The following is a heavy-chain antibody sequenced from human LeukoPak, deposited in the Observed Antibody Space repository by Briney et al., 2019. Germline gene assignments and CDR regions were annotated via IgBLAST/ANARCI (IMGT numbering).Heavy chain of an antibody. Sequence: GGSLRLSCAASGFTFSSQNMNWVRQAPGKGLEWVSYISSSSTTIYYADSVKGRFTISRDNAKNSLYLQMNSLRAEDTAVYYCARGTYYYDSSGYYYYFDYWGQGTLVTVSS. CDR2: ISSSSTTI. V-gene: IGHV3-48*04. CDR1: GFTFSSQN. CDR3: ARGTYYYDSSGYYYYFDY. J-gene: IGHJ4*02. D-gene: IGHD3-22*01.